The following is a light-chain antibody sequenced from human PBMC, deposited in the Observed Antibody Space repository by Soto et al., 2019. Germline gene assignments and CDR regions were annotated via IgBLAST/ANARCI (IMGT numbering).Light chain of an antibody. CDR3: QQYNNWPPWT. Sequence: EKVLTQSPPTLSVSPGDRATLSCRASQSISSNLAWYQQKPGQAPRLLIYDASTRATGIPARFSGSGSGTEFTLTISSLQSEDFALYYCQQYNNWPPWTFGQGTKVEIK. V-gene: IGKV3-15*01. J-gene: IGKJ1*01. CDR2: DAS. CDR1: QSISSN.